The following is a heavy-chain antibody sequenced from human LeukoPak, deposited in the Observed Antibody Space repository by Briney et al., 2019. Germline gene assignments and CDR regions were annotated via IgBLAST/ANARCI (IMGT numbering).Heavy chain of an antibody. D-gene: IGHD1-14*01. CDR1: GFIYGKYV. CDR3: ATTPHRLLDY. CDR2: ISSSGSTI. V-gene: IGHV3-11*01. J-gene: IGHJ4*02. Sequence: GWSMLVTRAGSGFIYGKYVVIGSRQAPGKELEWVSYISSSGSTIYYADSVKGRFTISRDNAKNSLYLQMNSLRAEDTAVYYCATTPHRLLDYWGQGTLANVSS.